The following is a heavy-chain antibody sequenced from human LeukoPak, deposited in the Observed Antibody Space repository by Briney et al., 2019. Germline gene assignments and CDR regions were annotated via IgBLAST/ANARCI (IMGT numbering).Heavy chain of an antibody. V-gene: IGHV4-30-2*01. CDR1: GGSISSGGYS. CDR3: ARGGRDGYKPFDY. Sequence: SQTLSLTCAVSGGSISSGGYSWSWIRQPPGKGLEWIGYIYHSGSTYYNPSLKSRVTISVDRSKNQFSLKLSSVTAADTAVYYCARGGRDGYKPFDYWGQGTLVTVSS. J-gene: IGHJ4*02. D-gene: IGHD5-24*01. CDR2: IYHSGST.